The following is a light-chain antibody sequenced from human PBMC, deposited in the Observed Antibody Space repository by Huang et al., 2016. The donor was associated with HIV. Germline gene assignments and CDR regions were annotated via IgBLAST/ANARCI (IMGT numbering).Light chain of an antibody. CDR3: QQSYTAPRT. J-gene: IGKJ2*01. Sequence: DIQMTQSPSSLSASVGDRVIISCRASQSINKYLNWYQQMPGKATKLLIYGESTLQRGVSSRFSGSVFGTDFTLTIGSLQPEDAATYYCQQSYTAPRTFGQGTLLEI. CDR1: QSINKY. V-gene: IGKV1-39*01. CDR2: GES.